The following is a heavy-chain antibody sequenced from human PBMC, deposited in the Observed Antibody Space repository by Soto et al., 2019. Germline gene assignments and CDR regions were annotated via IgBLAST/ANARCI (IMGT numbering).Heavy chain of an antibody. Sequence: QVQLQESGPGLVMPSQTLSLTCTVSGGSISSAGYYWSWIRQHPGKGLEWIGNIYNSGTTYYNPSLKSRVTILIDTSKNQFSLKLSSVTAADTAVYYCARTYGDYGRLNWFDPWGQGTLVTVSS. CDR1: GGSISSAGYY. CDR2: IYNSGTT. D-gene: IGHD4-17*01. J-gene: IGHJ5*02. V-gene: IGHV4-31*03. CDR3: ARTYGDYGRLNWFDP.